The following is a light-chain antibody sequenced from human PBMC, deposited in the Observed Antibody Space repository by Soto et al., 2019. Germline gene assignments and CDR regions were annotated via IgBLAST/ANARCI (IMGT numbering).Light chain of an antibody. CDR2: DVS. J-gene: IGLJ3*02. CDR3: FSYTGTYTVV. Sequence: QSALTQPRSVSGSPGQSVTISCTGTISDVGGYNYVSWYQQHPAKAPKLMIYDVSKRPSGVPDRFSGSRSGNTASLTISGLQAEDEADYYCFSYTGTYTVVFGGGTKLTVL. V-gene: IGLV2-11*01. CDR1: ISDVGGYNY.